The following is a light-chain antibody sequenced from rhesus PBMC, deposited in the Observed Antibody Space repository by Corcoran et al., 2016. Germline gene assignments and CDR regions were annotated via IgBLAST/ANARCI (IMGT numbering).Light chain of an antibody. CDR2: KAS. J-gene: IGKJ4*01. CDR1: ENVNNF. CDR3: QHGYDTPLT. V-gene: IGKV1-74*01. Sequence: DIQMTQSPSSLPASVGDRVTITCRTSENVNNFLNWYQQKPGKAPRLLIYKASTLQSGVPSRFSGSGSGTDYTFTISNLQTEDVATYCCQHGYDTPLTFGGGTRVEIK.